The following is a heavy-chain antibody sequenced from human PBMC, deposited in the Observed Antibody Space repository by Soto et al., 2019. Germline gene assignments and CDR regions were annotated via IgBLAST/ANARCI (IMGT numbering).Heavy chain of an antibody. D-gene: IGHD3-10*01. CDR3: ARAYGSGRRGYDY. CDR1: GGSISSGGYS. J-gene: IGHJ4*02. V-gene: IGHV4-30-2*01. Sequence: PSETLSLTCAVSGGSISSGGYSWSWIRQPPGKGLEWIGYIYHSGSTYYNPSLKSRVTISVDRSKNQFSLKLSSVTAADTAVYYCARAYGSGRRGYDYWGQGTLVTVSS. CDR2: IYHSGST.